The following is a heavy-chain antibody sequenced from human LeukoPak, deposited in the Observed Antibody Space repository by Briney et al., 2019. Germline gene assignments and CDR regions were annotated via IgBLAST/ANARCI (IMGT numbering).Heavy chain of an antibody. V-gene: IGHV3-53*05. Sequence: PGGSLRLSCAASITVRSNYMTWVRQAPGKGLEWVSFIYSGGDTYYADSVKGRFTISRDNSQNTLYLQMNGLRVEDAGVYYCATNAVVVAATGVLDIWGQGKMVTVSS. J-gene: IGHJ3*02. CDR1: ITVRSNY. CDR2: IYSGGDT. CDR3: ATNAVVVAATGVLDI. D-gene: IGHD2-15*01.